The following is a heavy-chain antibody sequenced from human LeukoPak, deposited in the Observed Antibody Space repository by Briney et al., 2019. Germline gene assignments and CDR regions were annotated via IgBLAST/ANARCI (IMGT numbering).Heavy chain of an antibody. CDR1: GFTFSDYG. J-gene: IGHJ6*03. D-gene: IGHD6-6*01. CDR2: MSNDGFNK. CDR3: AKPGIAARKFYYYYYYMDV. V-gene: IGHV3-30*18. Sequence: GRSLRLSCEASGFTFSDYGMHWVRQAPGKGLEWVALMSNDGFNKYYADSVKGRFTISRDKSKNTLYLQMNSLRAEDTAVYYCAKPGIAARKFYYYYYYMDVWGKGTTVTVSS.